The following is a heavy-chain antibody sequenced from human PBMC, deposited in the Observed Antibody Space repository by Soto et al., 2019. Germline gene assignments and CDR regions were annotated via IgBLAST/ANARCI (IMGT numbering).Heavy chain of an antibody. V-gene: IGHV1-69*01. CDR3: VRDSRGKLSRG. D-gene: IGHD6-6*01. CDR1: GVTFSSYR. Sequence: EASVKVSCKAAGVTFSSYRLNWVCPAPGQLLELVGVIVPIYRTADYAHKFQGRVTITADESARTSYMELRSLKSQDTAVDYCVRDSRGKLSRGWGQGPLVTVSS. J-gene: IGHJ4*02. CDR2: IVPIYRTA.